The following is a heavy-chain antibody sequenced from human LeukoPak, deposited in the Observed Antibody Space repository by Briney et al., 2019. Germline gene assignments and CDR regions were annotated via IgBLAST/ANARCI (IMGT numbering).Heavy chain of an antibody. D-gene: IGHD3-10*02. CDR3: ARGSRFGEPFDY. V-gene: IGHV1-18*01. CDR2: ISAYNGNT. J-gene: IGHJ4*02. CDR1: GYTFTSYG. Sequence: ASVKVSCKASGYTFTSYGISWVRQAPGQGLEWMGWISAYNGNTNYAQRLQGRVTMTTDTSTSTAYMELRSLRSDDTAVYCCARGSRFGEPFDYWGQGTLVTVSS.